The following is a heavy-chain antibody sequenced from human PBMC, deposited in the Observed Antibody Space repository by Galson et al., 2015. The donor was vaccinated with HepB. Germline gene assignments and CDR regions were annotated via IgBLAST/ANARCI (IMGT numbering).Heavy chain of an antibody. CDR2: INANVGTT. CDR1: GYAFTSHL. D-gene: IGHD1-26*01. Sequence: SVKVSCKASGYAFTSHLMHWVRQAPGQGLEWMGIINANVGTTKYAQEFQGRVTMTRDTSTSTVFMELGSLKSEDTAVYYCMREPYTGTYYFDYWGQGTLVTVSS. J-gene: IGHJ4*02. V-gene: IGHV1-46*01. CDR3: MREPYTGTYYFDY.